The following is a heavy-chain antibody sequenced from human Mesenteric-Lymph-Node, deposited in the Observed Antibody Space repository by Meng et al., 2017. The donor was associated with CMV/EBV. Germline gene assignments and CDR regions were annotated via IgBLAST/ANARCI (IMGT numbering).Heavy chain of an antibody. D-gene: IGHD5-18*01. J-gene: IGHJ4*02. Sequence: CKPSGYTFKPYAMDWVRQAPGQGLELMGWIDTKTGNPTYAQGFTGRFVISLDTSVSTTYLQINGLKAEDTAVYYCARAWLRTGFDYWGQGTLVTVSS. CDR2: IDTKTGNP. CDR3: ARAWLRTGFDY. V-gene: IGHV7-4-1*02. CDR1: GYTFKPYA.